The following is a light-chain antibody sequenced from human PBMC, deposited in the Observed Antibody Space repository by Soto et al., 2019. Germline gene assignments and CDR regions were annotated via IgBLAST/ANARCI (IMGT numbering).Light chain of an antibody. Sequence: IVLTQSPGTLPLSPLERAPLSCRPSQSVSSYLAWYQQKPGQAPRLLIYDASNRATGIPARFSGSGSGTDFTLTISSLEPEDFAVYYCQQRSNWPPVTFGQGTRLEIK. CDR2: DAS. CDR3: QQRSNWPPVT. V-gene: IGKV3-11*01. J-gene: IGKJ5*01. CDR1: QSVSSY.